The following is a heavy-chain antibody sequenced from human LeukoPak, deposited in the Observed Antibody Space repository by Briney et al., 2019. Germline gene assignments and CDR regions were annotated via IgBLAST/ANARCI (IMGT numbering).Heavy chain of an antibody. V-gene: IGHV3-7*03. CDR3: ATYRQVLLPFES. D-gene: IGHD2-8*02. CDR1: GFTFSSYW. J-gene: IGHJ4*02. CDR2: IKQDGNEK. Sequence: GGSLRLSCAVSGFTFSSYWMSWVRQAPGKGLEWVANIKQDGNEKFYVDSVKGRFTISRDNTKNSLYLQMNSLRAEDTAIYYCATYRQVLLPFESWGQGTLVTVSS.